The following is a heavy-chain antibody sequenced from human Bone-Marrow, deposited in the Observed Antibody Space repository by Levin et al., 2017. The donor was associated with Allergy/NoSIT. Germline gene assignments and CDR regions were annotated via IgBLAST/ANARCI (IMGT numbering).Heavy chain of an antibody. CDR1: GDRLSAGSAT. J-gene: IGHJ4*02. CDR3: ARERREDAAGWYETFDH. V-gene: IGHV6-1*01. Sequence: SQTLSLTCAVSGDRLSAGSATWNWIRQSPSRGLEWLGRTYYNSEWNNDYATSVKGRMTITPDTSRNQFSLHLKSVTPDDTAVYYCARERREDAAGWYETFDHWGQGTLVTVSS. CDR2: TYYNSEWNN. D-gene: IGHD6-13*01.